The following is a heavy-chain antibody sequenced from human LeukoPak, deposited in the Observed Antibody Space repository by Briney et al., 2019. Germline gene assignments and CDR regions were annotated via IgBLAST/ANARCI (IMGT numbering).Heavy chain of an antibody. CDR2: ISYDGSNK. D-gene: IGHD4-17*01. CDR3: ANPAGGRPDYGDSGGAFDI. V-gene: IGHV3-30-3*01. CDR1: GFTFSSYA. J-gene: IGHJ3*02. Sequence: GRSLRLSCAASGFTFSSYAMHWVRQAPGKGLEWVAVISYDGSNKYYADSVKDRFTISRDNAKNSLYLQMNSLRTEDTAVYYCANPAGGRPDYGDSGGAFDIWGQGTMVTVSS.